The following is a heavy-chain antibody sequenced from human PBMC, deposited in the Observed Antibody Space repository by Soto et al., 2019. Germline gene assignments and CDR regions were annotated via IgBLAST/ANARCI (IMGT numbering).Heavy chain of an antibody. J-gene: IGHJ6*02. V-gene: IGHV1-58*01. CDR2: IVVGSGNT. Sequence: SVKVSCKASGFTCTISAVQCVLQARGQRLEWIGWIVVGSGNTNYAQKFQERVTITRDMSTSTAYMELSSLRSEDTAVYYCAAGFYYYYGMDVWGQGTTVTVSS. CDR1: GFTCTISA. CDR3: AAGFYYYYGMDV.